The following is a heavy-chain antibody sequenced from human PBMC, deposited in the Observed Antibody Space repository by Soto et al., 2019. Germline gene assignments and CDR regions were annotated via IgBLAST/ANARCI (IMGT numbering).Heavy chain of an antibody. V-gene: IGHV3-73*01. CDR3: ARRYCSSGNCYSDY. Sequence: PGGSLRLSCAASGFTFSNSAIHWVRQASGKGLEWVGRIRDKVNNYATEYAASVKGRFTMSRDESKNTAYLQMNNLKTEDTAVYYCARRYCSSGNCYSDYWGQGALVTVSS. J-gene: IGHJ4*02. CDR1: GFTFSNSA. D-gene: IGHD2-15*01. CDR2: IRDKVNNYAT.